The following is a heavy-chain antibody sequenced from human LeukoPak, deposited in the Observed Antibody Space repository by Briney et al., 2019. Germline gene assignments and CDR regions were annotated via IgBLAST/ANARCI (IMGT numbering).Heavy chain of an antibody. CDR1: GYTFTSYY. Sequence: VASVKVSCKASGYTFTSYYMHWVRQAPGQGLEWMGIINPSGGSTSYAQKFQGRDTMTRDTSTSTVYMELSSLRSEDTAVYYCAREDEAYCGGDCSPSYWGQGTLVTVSS. V-gene: IGHV1-46*01. D-gene: IGHD2-21*02. CDR2: INPSGGST. CDR3: AREDEAYCGGDCSPSY. J-gene: IGHJ4*02.